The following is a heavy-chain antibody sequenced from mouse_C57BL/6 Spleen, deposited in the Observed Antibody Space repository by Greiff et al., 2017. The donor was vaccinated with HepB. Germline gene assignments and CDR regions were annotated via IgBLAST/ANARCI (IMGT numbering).Heavy chain of an antibody. V-gene: IGHV5-17*01. CDR2: ISSGSSTI. CDR3: ARTLWDDYFDY. CDR1: GFTFSDYG. J-gene: IGHJ2*01. Sequence: EVKLMESGGGSVKPGGSLKLSCAASGFTFSDYGMHWVRQAPEKGLEWVAYISSGSSTIYYADTVKGRFTISRDNAKNTLFLQMTSLRSEDTAMYYCARTLWDDYFDYWGQGTTLTVSS. D-gene: IGHD4-1*01.